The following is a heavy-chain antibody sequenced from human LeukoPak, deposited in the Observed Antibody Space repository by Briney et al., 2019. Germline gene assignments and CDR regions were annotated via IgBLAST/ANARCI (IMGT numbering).Heavy chain of an antibody. CDR2: INHSGST. D-gene: IGHD3-10*01. Sequence: SETLSLTCAVYGGSFSGYHWSWIRQPPGKGLEWIGEINHSGSTNYNPSLKSRVTISVDTSKNQFSLKLSSVTAADTAVYYCARGSPVITMVRGVQSNWFDPWGQGTLVTVSS. J-gene: IGHJ5*02. V-gene: IGHV4-34*01. CDR1: GGSFSGYH. CDR3: ARGSPVITMVRGVQSNWFDP.